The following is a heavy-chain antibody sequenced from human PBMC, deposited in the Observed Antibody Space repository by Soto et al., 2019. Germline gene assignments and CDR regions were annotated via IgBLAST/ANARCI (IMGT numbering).Heavy chain of an antibody. Sequence: WGSLRLSCAASGFTFSSHVMTWVRLGPGKGLEWVSTMTESGSGAYAASVTGRFTSSSDNSKNALILQMNCLTAEDTVVYSCARFIVGIGAAGWGRPIDVWGQGTMVTVSS. D-gene: IGHD6-13*01. J-gene: IGHJ6*02. CDR3: ARFIVGIGAAGWGRPIDV. CDR1: GFTFSSHV. V-gene: IGHV3-23*01. CDR2: MTESGSGA.